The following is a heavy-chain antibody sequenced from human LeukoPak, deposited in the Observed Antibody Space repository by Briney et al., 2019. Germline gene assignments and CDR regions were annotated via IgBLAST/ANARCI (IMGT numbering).Heavy chain of an antibody. J-gene: IGHJ5*02. CDR1: GYTFTSYG. D-gene: IGHD6-13*01. CDR3: ARDIAAAGNWFDP. CDR2: ISAYNGNT. V-gene: IGHV1-18*01. Sequence: ASVKVSCKASGYTFTSYGISWVRQAPGQGLEWMGWISAYNGNTNYAQKLQGRVTMTTDTSTSTACMELRSLRSDDTAVYYCARDIAAAGNWFDPWGQGTLVTVSS.